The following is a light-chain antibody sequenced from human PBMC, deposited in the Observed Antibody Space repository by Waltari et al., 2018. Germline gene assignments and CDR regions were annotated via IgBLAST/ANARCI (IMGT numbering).Light chain of an antibody. Sequence: DIQMTQSPSSLSASVGDRVTITCRASQSISSYLNWYQQKPGKAPKLLIYAASSLQSGVPSRFSGSGSGTDFTLTISSLQPEDFATYYCQQSYSTPPKYSCGQGTKLEIK. CDR1: QSISSY. J-gene: IGKJ2*03. CDR2: AAS. V-gene: IGKV1-39*01. CDR3: QQSYSTPPKYS.